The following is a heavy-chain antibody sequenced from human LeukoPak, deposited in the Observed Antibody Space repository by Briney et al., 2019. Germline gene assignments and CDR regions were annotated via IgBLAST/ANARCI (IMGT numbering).Heavy chain of an antibody. D-gene: IGHD1-26*01. CDR1: GGTFSSYA. Sequence: SVKVSCKASGGTFSSYAISRVRQAPGQGLEWMGGIIPIFGTANYAQKFQGRVTITADKSTSTAYMELSSLRSEDTAVYYCARELVGWELLDYYYYMDVWGKGTTVTVSS. CDR2: IIPIFGTA. CDR3: ARELVGWELLDYYYYMDV. J-gene: IGHJ6*03. V-gene: IGHV1-69*06.